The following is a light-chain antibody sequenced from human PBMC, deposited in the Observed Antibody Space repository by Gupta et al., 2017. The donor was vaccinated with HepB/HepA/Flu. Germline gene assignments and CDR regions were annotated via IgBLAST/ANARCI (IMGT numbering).Light chain of an antibody. V-gene: IGLV6-57*01. J-gene: IGLJ2*01. CDR1: SGSIASSY. CDR3: QSYYSSNLV. Sequence: FMLTQPHSVSASPGPTVTISCTRSSGSIASSYVQGFQQRPGPPTIVIYDNNKKPSGVPDRFSGSIYGSSTSATLTMSGLGAEDDDYYHCQSYYSSNLVFGGGTKLTVL. CDR2: DNN.